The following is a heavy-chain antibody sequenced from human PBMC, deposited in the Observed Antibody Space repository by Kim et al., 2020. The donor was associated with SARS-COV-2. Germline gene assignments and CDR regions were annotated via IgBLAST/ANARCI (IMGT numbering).Heavy chain of an antibody. V-gene: IGHV4-59*01. CDR3: ARGTGYSYGTDWYFDL. CDR2: IYYSGST. Sequence: SETLSLTCTVSGGSISSYYWSWIRQPPGKGLEWIGYIYYSGSTNYNPSLKSRVTISVDTSKNQFSLKLSSVTAADTAVYYCARGTGYSYGTDWYFDLWGRGTLVTVSS. J-gene: IGHJ2*01. CDR1: GGSISSYY. D-gene: IGHD5-18*01.